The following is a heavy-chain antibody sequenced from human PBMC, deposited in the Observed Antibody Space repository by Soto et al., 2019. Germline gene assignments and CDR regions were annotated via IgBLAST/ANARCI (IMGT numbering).Heavy chain of an antibody. CDR1: GYTLTELS. D-gene: IGHD1-1*01. Sequence: ASVKVSCKVSGYTLTELSMHWVRQAPGKGLEWMGGFDPEDGETIYAQKFQGRVTMTEDTSTDTAYMELSSLRSEDTAVYYCATPLPPTGTTEIFTEYWGQGTLVTVSS. J-gene: IGHJ4*02. CDR2: FDPEDGET. V-gene: IGHV1-24*01. CDR3: ATPLPPTGTTEIFTEY.